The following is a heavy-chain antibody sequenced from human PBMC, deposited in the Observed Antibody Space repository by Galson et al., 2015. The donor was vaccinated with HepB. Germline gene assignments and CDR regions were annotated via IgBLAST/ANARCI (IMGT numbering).Heavy chain of an antibody. CDR1: GYTFTSYA. Sequence: SVKVSCKASGYTFTSYAMHWVRQAPGQGLEWMGRIIPILGIANYAQKFQGRVTITADKSTSTAYMELSSLRSEDTAVYYCASRYYYDSSGYYYDDDAFDIWGQGTMVTVSS. CDR2: IIPILGIA. D-gene: IGHD3-22*01. V-gene: IGHV1-69*04. CDR3: ASRYYYDSSGYYYDDDAFDI. J-gene: IGHJ3*02.